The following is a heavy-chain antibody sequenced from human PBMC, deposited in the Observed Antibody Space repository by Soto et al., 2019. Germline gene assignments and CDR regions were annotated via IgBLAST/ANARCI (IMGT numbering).Heavy chain of an antibody. J-gene: IGHJ4*02. CDR3: ARSGG. CDR1: GFPFSSYG. V-gene: IGHV3-33*01. D-gene: IGHD6-19*01. CDR2: IWYDGSNK. Sequence: QVQLVESGGGVVQPGRSLRLSCAASGFPFSSYGMHWVRQAPGKGLEWVAVIWYDGSNKYYADSVKGRFTISRDNSKNTPYLQMNSLRAEDTAVYHCARSGGWGQGTLVTVSS.